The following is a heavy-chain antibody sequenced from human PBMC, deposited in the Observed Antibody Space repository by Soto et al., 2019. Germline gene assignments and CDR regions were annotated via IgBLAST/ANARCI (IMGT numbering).Heavy chain of an antibody. Sequence: PGGSLRLSCAGSGFTFSSYGMRWVRQATGKGLEWVAVISYDGSDKYYGDSAKGRFTISRDDSKNTLYLQMNSLRVEDTAIYYCAKTAGYDYVWGSSGLDPWGQGTLVTVSS. CDR1: GFTFSSYG. V-gene: IGHV3-30*18. D-gene: IGHD3-16*01. J-gene: IGHJ5*02. CDR2: ISYDGSDK. CDR3: AKTAGYDYVWGSSGLDP.